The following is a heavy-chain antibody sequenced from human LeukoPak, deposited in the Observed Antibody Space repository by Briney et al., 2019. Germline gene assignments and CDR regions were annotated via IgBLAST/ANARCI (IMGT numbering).Heavy chain of an antibody. Sequence: SETLSLTCTVSGGSFSSSSYYWGWIRRPPGKGLEWIGSIYYSGSTYYNPSLKSRVIFSADTSKNQFSLKLSSVTAADTAVYYCARSSGSLFDYWGQGTLVTVSS. J-gene: IGHJ4*02. CDR2: IYYSGST. CDR3: ARSSGSLFDY. V-gene: IGHV4-39*07. CDR1: GGSFSSSSYY. D-gene: IGHD1-26*01.